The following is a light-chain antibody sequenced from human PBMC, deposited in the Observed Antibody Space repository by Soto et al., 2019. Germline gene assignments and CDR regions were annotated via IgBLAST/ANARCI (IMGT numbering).Light chain of an antibody. CDR1: TGAVTSGHY. CDR2: DTN. Sequence: VVTQEPSLTVSPGGTVTLTCGSSTGAVTSGHYPHWFQQKPGQAPRTLIYDTNNKLSWTPARFSGSLLGGKAALTLSGALPEDEAEYYCLLSYSGAHVFGTGTKVT. V-gene: IGLV7-46*01. CDR3: LLSYSGAHV. J-gene: IGLJ1*01.